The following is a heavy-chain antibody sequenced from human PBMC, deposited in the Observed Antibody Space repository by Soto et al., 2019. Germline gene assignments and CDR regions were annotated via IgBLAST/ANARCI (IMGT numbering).Heavy chain of an antibody. CDR1: GFTFSTYW. V-gene: IGHV3-7*01. CDR3: ARVAYGNGRIFDC. CDR2: IKQDGSEK. J-gene: IGHJ4*01. D-gene: IGHD3-10*01. Sequence: GGSLRLSCAASGFTFSTYWMSWVRQPPGKGLEWVANIKQDGSEKYYVDSVKGRFTLSRDNAKNSLHLQMDSLRAEDTAMYFWARVAYGNGRIFDCWGQGTRVTVSP.